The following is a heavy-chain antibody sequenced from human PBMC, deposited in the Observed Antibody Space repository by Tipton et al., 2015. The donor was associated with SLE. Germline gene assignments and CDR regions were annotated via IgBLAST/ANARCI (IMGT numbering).Heavy chain of an antibody. V-gene: IGHV3-53*01. J-gene: IGHJ6*02. CDR1: GFSVRNNY. CDR3: ARDIVIETDYPNGFRSFDHRGMDV. CDR2: IDSDAAT. Sequence: SLRLSCAASGFSVRNNYMNWVRQAPGKGLEWVSLIDSDAATYYTDSVKGRFNISRDNSQNTVYLQMDSLRAEDTAVYYCARDIVIETDYPNGFRSFDHRGMDVWGQGTTVTVSS. D-gene: IGHD2-8*01.